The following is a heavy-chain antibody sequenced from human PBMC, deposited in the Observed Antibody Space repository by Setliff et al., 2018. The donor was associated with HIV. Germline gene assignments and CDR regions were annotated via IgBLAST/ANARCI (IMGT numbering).Heavy chain of an antibody. CDR3: AKHFLLWSNAFHI. D-gene: IGHD2-21*01. V-gene: IGHV3-20*04. J-gene: IGHJ3*02. CDR2: INWNGIRS. CDR1: GFTFDDYG. Sequence: LRLSCAASGFTFDDYGMSWVRQAPGKGLEWVSGINWNGIRSGYADSVKGRFTISRDNAKNSLYLQMNSLSAEDTAVYYCAKHFLLWSNAFHIWGQGTMVTVSS.